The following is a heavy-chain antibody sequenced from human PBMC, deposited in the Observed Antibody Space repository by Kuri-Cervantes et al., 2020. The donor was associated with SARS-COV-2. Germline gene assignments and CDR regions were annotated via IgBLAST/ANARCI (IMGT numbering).Heavy chain of an antibody. J-gene: IGHJ4*02. Sequence: GESLKISCAASGFTFSSYSMNWVRQAPGKGLEWVANIKQDGSEKYYVDSVKGRFTISRDNAKNSLYLQMNSLRAGDTAVHYCARDHNDFWSGYYPLDYWGQGTLVTVSS. CDR1: GFTFSSYS. V-gene: IGHV3-7*01. CDR2: IKQDGSEK. D-gene: IGHD3-3*01. CDR3: ARDHNDFWSGYYPLDY.